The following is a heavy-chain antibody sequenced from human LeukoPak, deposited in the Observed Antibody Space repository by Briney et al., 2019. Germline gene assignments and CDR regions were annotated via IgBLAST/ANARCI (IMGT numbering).Heavy chain of an antibody. CDR3: ARYFDQI. J-gene: IGHJ4*02. Sequence: PGGSLRLSCVASGFTFSSYAMSWVRQAPGKGLEWVSLIYRDGSTYYADSVKGRFTISRDNSKDTLYLQMNSLRAEDTAVYYCARYFDQIWGQGTLVTVSS. D-gene: IGHD3-9*01. V-gene: IGHV3-53*01. CDR1: GFTFSSYA. CDR2: IYRDGST.